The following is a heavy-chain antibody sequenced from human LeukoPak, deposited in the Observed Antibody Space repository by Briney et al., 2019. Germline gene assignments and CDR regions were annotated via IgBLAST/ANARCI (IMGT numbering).Heavy chain of an antibody. D-gene: IGHD6-13*01. Sequence: ASVKVSCKASGYTFTSYYMHWVRQAPGQGLEWMGIINPSGGSTSYAQKFQGRVTMTRDTSTSTVYMELSSLRSEDTAVYYCARVFSSWDIAAAASLEYFQHWGQGTLVTVSS. V-gene: IGHV1-46*01. J-gene: IGHJ1*01. CDR2: INPSGGST. CDR1: GYTFTSYY. CDR3: ARVFSSWDIAAAASLEYFQH.